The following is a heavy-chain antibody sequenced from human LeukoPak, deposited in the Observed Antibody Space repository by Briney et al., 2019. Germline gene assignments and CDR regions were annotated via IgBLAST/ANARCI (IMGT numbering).Heavy chain of an antibody. CDR3: ARAPPTYCSGGSCYKGSWFDP. J-gene: IGHJ5*02. Sequence: PSETLSLTCAVYGGSFSGYYWSWIRQHPGKGLEWIGYIYYSGSTYYNPSLKSRVTISVDTSKNQFSLKLSSVTAADTAVYYCARAPPTYCSGGSCYKGSWFDPWGQGTLVTVSS. V-gene: IGHV4-31*11. CDR1: GGSFSGYY. D-gene: IGHD2-15*01. CDR2: IYYSGST.